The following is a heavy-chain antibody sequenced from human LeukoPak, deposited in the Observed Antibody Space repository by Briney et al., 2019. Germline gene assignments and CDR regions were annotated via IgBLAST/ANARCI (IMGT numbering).Heavy chain of an antibody. CDR1: GYSISSGYY. Sequence: SETLSLTCTVSGYSISSGYYWGWIRQPPGKGLEWIGYIYYSGSTNYNPSLKSRVTISVDTSKNQFSLKLSSVTAADTAVYYCARVPRTHYYYYYMDVWGKGTTVTVSS. V-gene: IGHV4-61*01. D-gene: IGHD2-2*01. CDR2: IYYSGST. CDR3: ARVPRTHYYYYYMDV. J-gene: IGHJ6*03.